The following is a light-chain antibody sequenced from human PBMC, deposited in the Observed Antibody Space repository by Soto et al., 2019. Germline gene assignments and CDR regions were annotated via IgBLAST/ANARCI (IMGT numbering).Light chain of an antibody. CDR3: CSYATGDSAV. J-gene: IGLJ7*01. CDR1: SSDVGSYNL. V-gene: IGLV2-23*01. CDR2: EGS. Sequence: SALTQPASVSGSPGQSITISCTGTSSDVGSYNLVSWYQQHPGKAPKLMIFEGSKRPSGVSNRFSGSKSGNTASLTISGLQAEDEADYYCCSYATGDSAVFGGGTQLTVL.